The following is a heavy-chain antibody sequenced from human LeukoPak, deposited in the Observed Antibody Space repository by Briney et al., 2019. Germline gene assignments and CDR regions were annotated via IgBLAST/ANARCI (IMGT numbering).Heavy chain of an antibody. V-gene: IGHV3-7*03. Sequence: RTGGSLRLSCAAPGFTFSSYWMSWVRQAPGKGLEWVANIKQDGSEKYYVDSVKGRFTISRDNAKNSLYLQMNSLRAEDTAVYYCARVAGTDAFDIWGQGTMVTVSS. D-gene: IGHD6-13*01. J-gene: IGHJ3*02. CDR3: ARVAGTDAFDI. CDR1: GFTFSSYW. CDR2: IKQDGSEK.